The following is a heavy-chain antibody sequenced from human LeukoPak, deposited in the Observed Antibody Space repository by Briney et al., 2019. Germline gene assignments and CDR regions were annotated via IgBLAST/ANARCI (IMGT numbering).Heavy chain of an antibody. CDR1: GFTFSTYA. J-gene: IGHJ4*02. V-gene: IGHV3-30-3*01. CDR2: ISYDGSNK. Sequence: GGSLRLSCAASGFTFSTYALHWVRQAPGKGLECVAVISYDGSNKYYADSVKGRFTISRDNSKNTLYLQMNSLRSEDTAVYYCAKDYDFWSGYIGYWGQGTLVTVSS. CDR3: AKDYDFWSGYIGY. D-gene: IGHD3-3*01.